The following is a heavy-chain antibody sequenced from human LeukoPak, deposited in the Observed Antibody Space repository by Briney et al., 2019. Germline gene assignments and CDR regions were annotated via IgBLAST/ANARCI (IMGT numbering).Heavy chain of an antibody. CDR3: ARGRDSSGYYYYYFDY. CDR2: INPNSGGT. V-gene: IGHV1-2*02. CDR1: GYTFTGYF. D-gene: IGHD3-22*01. J-gene: IGHJ4*02. Sequence: GASVKVSCKASGYTFTGYFIHWVRQAPGQGLEWMGWINPNSGGTNYAQKFQGRVTMTRDTSIITAYMELSSLRSEDTAVYYCARGRDSSGYYYYYFDYWGQGTLVTVSS.